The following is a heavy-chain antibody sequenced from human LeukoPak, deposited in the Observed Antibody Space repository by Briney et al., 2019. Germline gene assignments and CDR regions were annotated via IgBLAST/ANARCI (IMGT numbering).Heavy chain of an antibody. Sequence: ASVKVSRKASGYTFTGYDMHWVRQAPGQGLEWMGWINPNSGGTNYAQKFQGRVTITRDTSISTAYMELSRLRSDDTAVYYCAREFRSSCGTWFDPWGQGTLVTGSS. CDR3: AREFRSSCGTWFDP. D-gene: IGHD6-13*01. V-gene: IGHV1-2*02. J-gene: IGHJ5*02. CDR1: GYTFTGYD. CDR2: INPNSGGT.